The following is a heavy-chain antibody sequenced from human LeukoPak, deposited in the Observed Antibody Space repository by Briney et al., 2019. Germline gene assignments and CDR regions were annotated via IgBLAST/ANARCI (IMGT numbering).Heavy chain of an antibody. V-gene: IGHV3-23*01. CDR3: AKGATAVVPRSFFDY. J-gene: IGHJ4*02. CDR1: QFTFRYYG. D-gene: IGHD4-23*01. CDR2: ISGSDGIT. Sequence: GGSLRLSCSASQFTFRYYGMTWVRQARGKGLEWVSGISGSDGITYYAESVKGRFTITRDNSKNTLYLQMNSLRAEDTAVYYCAKGATAVVPRSFFDYWGQGTLVTVSS.